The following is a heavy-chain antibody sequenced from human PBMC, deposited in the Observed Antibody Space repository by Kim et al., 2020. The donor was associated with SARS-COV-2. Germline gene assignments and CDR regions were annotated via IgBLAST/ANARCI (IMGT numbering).Heavy chain of an antibody. CDR2: IYSGGST. Sequence: GGSLRLSCAASGFTVSSNYMSWVRQAPGKGLEWVSVIYSGGSTYYADSVKGRFTISRHNSKNTLYLQMNSLRAEDTAVYYCARGKSDGGSLGWEYYYYGMDVCGQGTTVTVSS. CDR1: GFTVSSNY. J-gene: IGHJ6*02. V-gene: IGHV3-53*04. D-gene: IGHD7-27*01. CDR3: ARGKSDGGSLGWEYYYYGMDV.